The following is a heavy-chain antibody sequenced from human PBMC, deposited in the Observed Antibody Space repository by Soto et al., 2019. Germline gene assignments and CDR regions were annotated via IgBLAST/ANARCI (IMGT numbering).Heavy chain of an antibody. CDR3: VRVRLGAPTRYFDS. V-gene: IGHV3-72*01. J-gene: IGHJ4*02. Sequence: EVQLVESGGGLVQPGGSLRLSCAASGFTFSDHYMDWIRQAPGKGLEWVGRVKNKANNYNTDYAASVKGRFTISRDDSKSSLFLQMNSLRSDDTAVYHCVRVRLGAPTRYFDSWGQGTLVTVSS. CDR2: VKNKANNYNT. CDR1: GFTFSDHY.